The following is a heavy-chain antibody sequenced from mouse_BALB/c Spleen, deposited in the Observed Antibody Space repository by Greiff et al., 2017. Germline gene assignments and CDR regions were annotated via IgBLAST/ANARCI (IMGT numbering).Heavy chain of an antibody. CDR2: IWAGGST. J-gene: IGHJ3*01. D-gene: IGHD2-10*01. Sequence: QVQLKESGPGLVAPSQSLSITCTVSGFSLTSYGVHWVRQPPGKGLEWLGVIWAGGSTNYNSALMSRLSISKDNSKSQVFLKMNSLQTDDTAMYYCAREAYYGNEFAYWGQGTLVTVSA. CDR1: GFSLTSYG. V-gene: IGHV2-9*02. CDR3: AREAYYGNEFAY.